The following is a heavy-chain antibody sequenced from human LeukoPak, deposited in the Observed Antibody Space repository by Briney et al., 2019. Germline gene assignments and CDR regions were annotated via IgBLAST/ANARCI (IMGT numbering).Heavy chain of an antibody. CDR2: TYYGSKWSN. CDR3: VRGRNSAFDI. CDR1: GDSVSSRGVA. J-gene: IGHJ3*02. D-gene: IGHD1-7*01. Sequence: SQTLSLTCALSGDSVSSRGVAWTWIRQSPSRGLEWLGRTYYGSKWSNDYAVSVKGRITINPDTSKNQFSLHLSSVIPEDTAVYYCVRGRNSAFDIWGQGTMVTVSS. V-gene: IGHV6-1*01.